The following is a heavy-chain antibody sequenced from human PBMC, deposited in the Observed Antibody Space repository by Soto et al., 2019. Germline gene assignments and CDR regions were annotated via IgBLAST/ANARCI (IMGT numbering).Heavy chain of an antibody. J-gene: IGHJ4*02. D-gene: IGHD1-26*01. CDR2: IDSDGSTT. CDR1: GFTLSNYW. V-gene: IGHV3-74*01. CDR3: ANFYSGSYSTY. Sequence: EVQLVESGGGLVQPGGSLRLSCAASGFTLSNYWMHWVRQAPGKGLVWVSRIDSDGSTTNYADSVKGRLTISRDNAKNTLYLQMNSLRAEDTAVYYCANFYSGSYSTYWGQGTLVTVSS.